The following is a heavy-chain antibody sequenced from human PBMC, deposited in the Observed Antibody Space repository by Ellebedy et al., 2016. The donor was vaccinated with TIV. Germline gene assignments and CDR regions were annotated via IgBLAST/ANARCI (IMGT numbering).Heavy chain of an antibody. V-gene: IGHV4-31*03. J-gene: IGHJ6*02. CDR2: IYYSGST. CDR3: ARDLPRLSYGMDV. D-gene: IGHD5-12*01. CDR1: GGSISSSSYY. Sequence: MPSETLSLTCTVSGGSISSSSYYWSWIRQHPGKGLEWIGYIYYSGSTYYNPSLKSRVTISVDTSKNQFSLKPSSVTAADTAVYYCARDLPRLSYGMDVWGQGTTVTVSS.